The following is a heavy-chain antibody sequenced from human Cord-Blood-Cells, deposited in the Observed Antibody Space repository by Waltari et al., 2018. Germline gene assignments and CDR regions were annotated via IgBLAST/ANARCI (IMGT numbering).Heavy chain of an antibody. V-gene: IGHV1-3*01. CDR2: INAGNGNT. CDR3: ASEVAAAGTGDY. Sequence: QVQLVQSGAEVKKPGASVKVSCKASGYTFTSYAIHWVGQAPGQRLEWMGWINAGNGNTKYSQKFQGRVTITRDTSASTAYMELSSLRSEDTAVYYCASEVAAAGTGDYWGQGTLVTVSS. CDR1: GYTFTSYA. J-gene: IGHJ4*02. D-gene: IGHD6-13*01.